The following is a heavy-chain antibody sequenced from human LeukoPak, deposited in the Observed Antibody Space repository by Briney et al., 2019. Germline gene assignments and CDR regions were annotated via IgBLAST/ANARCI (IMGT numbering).Heavy chain of an antibody. D-gene: IGHD3-3*01. J-gene: IGHJ4*02. CDR1: GFTFSSYA. CDR3: AKGLFYVLRLDY. CDR2: ISGSGGST. Sequence: GGSLRLSCAASGFTFSSYAMSWVRQAPGKGLEWASAISGSGGSTYYADSVKGRFTISRDNSKNTLYLQMNSLRAEDTAVYYCAKGLFYVLRLDYWGQGTLVTVSS. V-gene: IGHV3-23*01.